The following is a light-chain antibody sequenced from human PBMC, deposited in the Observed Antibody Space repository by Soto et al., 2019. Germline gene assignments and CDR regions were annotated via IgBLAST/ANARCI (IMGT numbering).Light chain of an antibody. V-gene: IGKV1-12*01. CDR2: DAS. CDR3: QQATRFPVT. Sequence: IQMTPSPSSVSAAVGDRVTITCRASQGIGSLLAWYQQKPGKAPNLLIFDASSWQSWVPSRFIGSGYGTYFTLTISSLQHEDLATYYCQQATRFPVTFGPGNKLDI. CDR1: QGIGSL. J-gene: IGKJ3*01.